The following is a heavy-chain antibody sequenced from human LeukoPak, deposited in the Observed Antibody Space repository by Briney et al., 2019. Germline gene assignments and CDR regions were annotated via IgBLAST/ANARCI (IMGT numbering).Heavy chain of an antibody. CDR3: ARGTPERGSENYYMGYYYMDV. CDR2: IYSGGRT. V-gene: IGHV3-53*01. D-gene: IGHD3-10*01. J-gene: IGHJ6*03. Sequence: GGSLRLSCAASGFTVSSNYMSWVRQAPGKGLEWVSVIYSGGRTYYADSVKGRFTISRDNSKNTLYLQMNSLRAEDTAVYYCARGTPERGSENYYMGYYYMDVWGKGTTVTISS. CDR1: GFTVSSNY.